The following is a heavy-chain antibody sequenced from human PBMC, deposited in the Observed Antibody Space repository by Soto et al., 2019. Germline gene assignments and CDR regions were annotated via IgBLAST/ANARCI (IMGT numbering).Heavy chain of an antibody. Sequence: QITLKESGPTLVKPTQTLTLTCTFSGFSLSTSGVGVCWFLQPPGKALEWRPHIYWDDEKRYSPSLNSRPTITKDTTKNPVVLTMTNMDPVDTASYYCAHREYYGGHFDYWGQGTLVTVSS. V-gene: IGHV2-5*02. CDR3: AHREYYGGHFDY. D-gene: IGHD3-3*01. CDR1: GFSLSTSGVG. J-gene: IGHJ4*02. CDR2: IYWDDEK.